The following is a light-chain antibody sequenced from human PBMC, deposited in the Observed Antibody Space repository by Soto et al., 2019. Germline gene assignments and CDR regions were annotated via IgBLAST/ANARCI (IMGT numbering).Light chain of an antibody. CDR3: VVWDDSLNGYV. Sequence: QSVLTQPPSASGTPGQRVTISCSGSSSNIGSNTVNWFQQLPGTAPKLLIYSNNQRPSGVPDRFSGSKSGTSASLAISGLQSEDEADYYCVVWDDSLNGYVFGTGTKLTVL. V-gene: IGLV1-44*01. CDR1: SSNIGSNT. J-gene: IGLJ1*01. CDR2: SNN.